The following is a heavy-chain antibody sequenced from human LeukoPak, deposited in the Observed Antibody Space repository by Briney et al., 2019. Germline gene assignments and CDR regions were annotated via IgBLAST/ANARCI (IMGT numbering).Heavy chain of an antibody. D-gene: IGHD3-10*01. CDR1: GYTFTRFY. J-gene: IGHJ4*02. V-gene: IGHV1-2*02. CDR3: AREGDFNGSGRGDS. CDR2: INPNTGGT. Sequence: ASVKVSCKTSGYTFTRFYVHWVRQAPGQGLEWMGWINPNTGGTNFAQRFQGRVTMTTDTSISTAYMDLRRLTSDDTAIYFCAREGDFNGSGRGDSWGQGTLIRVS.